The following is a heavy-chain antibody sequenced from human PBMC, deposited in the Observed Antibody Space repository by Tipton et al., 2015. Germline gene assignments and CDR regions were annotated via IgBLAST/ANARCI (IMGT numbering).Heavy chain of an antibody. V-gene: IGHV4-4*02. CDR3: ARARGRHGGLFDS. J-gene: IGHJ4*02. CDR1: GGSITTINR. Sequence: TLSLTCSVFGGSITTINRCTWVRQPPGKGLEWIGEVYHTGTTNYTPSIKSLLTISVDKSKNHFSLKLNSVTAADTAVYYCARARGRHGGLFDSWGQGTLVTVSS. D-gene: IGHD4-23*01. CDR2: VYHTGTT.